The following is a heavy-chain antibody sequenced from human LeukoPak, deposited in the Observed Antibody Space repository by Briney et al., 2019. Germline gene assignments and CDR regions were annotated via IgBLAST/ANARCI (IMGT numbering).Heavy chain of an antibody. V-gene: IGHV4-39*01. CDR1: GGSISSSSYY. Sequence: SETLSLTCTVSGGSISSSSYYWGWIRQPPGKGLEWIGSIYYSGSTYYNPSLKSRVTISVDTSKNQFSLKLSSVTAADTAVYYCARYRSGYDYFDYWGQGTLVTVSS. CDR2: IYYSGST. J-gene: IGHJ4*02. CDR3: ARYRSGYDYFDY. D-gene: IGHD5-12*01.